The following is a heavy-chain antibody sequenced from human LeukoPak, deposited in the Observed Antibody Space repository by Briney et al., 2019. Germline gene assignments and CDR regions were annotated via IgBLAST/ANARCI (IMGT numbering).Heavy chain of an antibody. CDR3: ARDIAAAGTIDY. J-gene: IGHJ4*02. Sequence: GGSLRLSCAASGFTFSSYSMNWVRQAPGKGLEWVSSISSSSSSYIYYADSVKGRFTISRDNAKNSLYLQMNSLRAEDTAVYYCARDIAAAGTIDYWGQGTLVTVSS. D-gene: IGHD6-13*01. V-gene: IGHV3-21*01. CDR1: GFTFSSYS. CDR2: ISSSSSSYI.